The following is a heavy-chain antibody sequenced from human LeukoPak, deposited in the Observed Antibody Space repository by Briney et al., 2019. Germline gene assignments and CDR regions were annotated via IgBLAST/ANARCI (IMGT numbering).Heavy chain of an antibody. V-gene: IGHV3-23*01. CDR1: GFTFSTYA. D-gene: IGHD3-22*01. CDR2: IVDSGGST. Sequence: PGGSLRLSCAASGFTFSTYAMSWVRQAPGKGLEWVSSIVDSGGSTYNADSVKGRFTISRDNSKNTLYLQMNGLRAEDTALYYCGKIKGKDGIRDSFDTWGQGTMVTVSS. CDR3: GKIKGKDGIRDSFDT. J-gene: IGHJ3*02.